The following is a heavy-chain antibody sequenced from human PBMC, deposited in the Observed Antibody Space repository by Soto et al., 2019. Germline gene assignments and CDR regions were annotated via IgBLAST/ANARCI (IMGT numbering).Heavy chain of an antibody. J-gene: IGHJ3*02. CDR2: IVVGSGNT. D-gene: IGHD3-22*01. CDR3: AADVLTHSYESGGYYFDGFDT. CDR1: GLTFIDSA. Sequence: SVKVSCKASGLTFIDSAVQWVRQTRGHRLDWIGWIVVGSGNTNYAQEFQGRVSITRDMSTNTVYMELSSLRSEDSAVFYCAADVLTHSYESGGYYFDGFDTWGQGTMVTVSS. V-gene: IGHV1-58*01.